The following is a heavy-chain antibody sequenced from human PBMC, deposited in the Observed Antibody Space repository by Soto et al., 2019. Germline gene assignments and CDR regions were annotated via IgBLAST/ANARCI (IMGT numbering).Heavy chain of an antibody. CDR1: GFTFSSYG. V-gene: IGHV3-33*01. D-gene: IGHD3-3*01. J-gene: IGHJ4*02. CDR2: IWYDGSNK. Sequence: QVQLVESGGGVVQPGRSLRLSCAASGFTFSSYGMHWVRQAPGKGLEWVAVIWYDGSNKYYADSVKGRFTISRDNSKNTLYLQMNSLRAEDTAVYYCARELRSLVFFDYWGQGTRVTVSS. CDR3: ARELRSLVFFDY.